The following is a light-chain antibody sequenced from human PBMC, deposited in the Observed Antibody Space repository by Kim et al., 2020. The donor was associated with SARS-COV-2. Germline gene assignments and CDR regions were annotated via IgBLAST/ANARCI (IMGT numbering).Light chain of an antibody. V-gene: IGKV1-27*01. CDR1: QDISNY. CDR3: QKYYSDPS. CDR2: AAS. Sequence: GDRVTITCRASQDISNYLGWYQQKPGKAPKLLIYAASTLQSGVPSRFSRTGSGTDFTLTISSLQPEDVATYYCQKYYSDPSFGQGTKVDIK. J-gene: IGKJ1*01.